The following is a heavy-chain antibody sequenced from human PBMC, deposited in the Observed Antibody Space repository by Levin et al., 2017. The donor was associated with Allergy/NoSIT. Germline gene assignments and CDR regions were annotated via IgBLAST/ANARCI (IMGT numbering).Heavy chain of an antibody. CDR1: GASINSHY. CDR2: IYYNGRS. Sequence: SETLSLTCTVSGASINSHYWDWVRQPPGKGMEWIGYIYYNGRSKYNPSLQSRATLSIDTSKNQFSLTLKSLTAADTAIYYCARDLGSGALDMWGRGTMVTVSS. V-gene: IGHV4-59*11. CDR3: ARDLGSGALDM. D-gene: IGHD1-26*01. J-gene: IGHJ3*02.